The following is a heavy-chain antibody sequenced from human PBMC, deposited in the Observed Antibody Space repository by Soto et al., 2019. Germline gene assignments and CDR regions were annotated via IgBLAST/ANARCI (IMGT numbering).Heavy chain of an antibody. V-gene: IGHV4-59*03. D-gene: IGHD2-2*01. CDR2: IYDDGAT. CDR3: VSSRSAIYGDALDV. J-gene: IGHJ3*01. Sequence: SETLSLTCSVSGGSISSYFRNWLRQPPGKGLEWIGYIYDDGATDYNPSLKSRVTILLDMSKNQFSLKLSSVTAADTAVYYCVSSRSAIYGDALDVWGQGTMVTVSS. CDR1: GGSISSYF.